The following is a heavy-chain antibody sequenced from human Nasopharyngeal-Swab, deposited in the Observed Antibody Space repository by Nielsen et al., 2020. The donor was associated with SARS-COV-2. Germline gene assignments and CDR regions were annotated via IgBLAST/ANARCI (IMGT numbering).Heavy chain of an antibody. V-gene: IGHV3-48*04. D-gene: IGHD6-13*01. Sequence: GESLKISCAASGFTFSSYSMNWVRQAPGKGLEWVSYISSSSSTIYYADSAKGRFTISRDNAKNSLYLQMNSLRAEDTAVYYCARPAAAGFTWFDPWGQGTLVTVSS. J-gene: IGHJ5*02. CDR3: ARPAAAGFTWFDP. CDR1: GFTFSSYS. CDR2: ISSSSSTI.